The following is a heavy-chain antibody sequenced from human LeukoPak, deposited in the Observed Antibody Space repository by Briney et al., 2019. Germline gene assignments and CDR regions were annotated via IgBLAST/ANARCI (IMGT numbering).Heavy chain of an antibody. Sequence: GGSLRLSCAASGFTFSSYTMDWVRQAPGKGLEWVSSITGSGTYMHYTDSVRGRFTISRDNAKNSLFLQLNSLRDEDTAVYYCARVGTPGTNNWFDPWGQGTLVTVSS. D-gene: IGHD7-27*01. CDR3: ARVGTPGTNNWFDP. CDR2: ITGSGTYM. J-gene: IGHJ5*02. V-gene: IGHV3-21*01. CDR1: GFTFSSYT.